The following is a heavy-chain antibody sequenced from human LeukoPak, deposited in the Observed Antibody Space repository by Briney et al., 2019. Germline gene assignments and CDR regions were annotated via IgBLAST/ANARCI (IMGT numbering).Heavy chain of an antibody. V-gene: IGHV4-34*01. D-gene: IGHD1-1*01. Sequence: SETLSLTCAVYGGSFSGYYWSWIRRPPGKGLEWIGEINHSGSTNYNPSLKSRVTISVDTSKNQFSLKLSSVTAADTAVYYCARMYDWSGAWFDPWGQGTLVTVSS. CDR3: ARMYDWSGAWFDP. CDR1: GGSFSGYY. CDR2: INHSGST. J-gene: IGHJ5*02.